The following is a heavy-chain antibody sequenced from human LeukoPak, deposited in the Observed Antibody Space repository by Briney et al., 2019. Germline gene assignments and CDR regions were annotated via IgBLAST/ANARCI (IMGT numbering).Heavy chain of an antibody. J-gene: IGHJ5*02. CDR3: AKGSSGYFADL. V-gene: IGHV3-23*01. D-gene: IGHD3-22*01. CDR1: GFVFNKYG. CDR2: ISNDGGGI. Sequence: GRSLRLSCAASGFVFNKYGLIWVCHAPREGLQWVSAISNDGGGIQYADFVKGRFTISRDNSKNMLFLQMNSLTAEDTALYYCAKGSSGYFADLWGQGTLVTVSS.